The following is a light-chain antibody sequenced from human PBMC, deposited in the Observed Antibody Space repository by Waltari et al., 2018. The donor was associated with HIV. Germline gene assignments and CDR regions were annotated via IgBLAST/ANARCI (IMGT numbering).Light chain of an antibody. CDR1: HLGRKS. CDR2: DGS. Sequence: SYVLTPPPSLSGAPGPTAPHTCGSHHLGRKSVHWYQQNAGKAPVLVVYDGSVRPSGTPERFSGSKSGNTATLTISGVEAGDEADYYCHVWDSDTKPVLFGGGTKLTVL. J-gene: IGLJ3*02. V-gene: IGLV3-21*02. CDR3: HVWDSDTKPVL.